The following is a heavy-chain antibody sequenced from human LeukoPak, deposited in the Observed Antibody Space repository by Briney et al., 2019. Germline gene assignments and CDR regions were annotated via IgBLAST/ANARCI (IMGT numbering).Heavy chain of an antibody. V-gene: IGHV5-51*03. Sequence: KPGESLKISCKGSGYSFTSYWIGWVRQMPGKGLEWMGIIYPGDSDTRYSPSFQGQVTISADKSISTAYLQWSSLRASDTAMYYCARNPVAGTAYWYFDLWGRGTLVTVSS. CDR2: IYPGDSDT. CDR3: ARNPVAGTAYWYFDL. D-gene: IGHD6-19*01. CDR1: GYSFTSYW. J-gene: IGHJ2*01.